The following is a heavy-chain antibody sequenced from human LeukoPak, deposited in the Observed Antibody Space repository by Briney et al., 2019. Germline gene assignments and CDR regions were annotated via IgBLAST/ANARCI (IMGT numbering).Heavy chain of an antibody. V-gene: IGHV3-9*01. Sequence: GRSLRLSCAASGFTFADYALHWVRHAPGKGLEWVSGISWNSGSIGYEDSVKGRFTISRDNAKNSLYLQMNSLRAEDTALYYCAKGTLPDYWGQGILVTVSS. CDR1: GFTFADYA. J-gene: IGHJ4*02. CDR2: ISWNSGSI. CDR3: AKGTLPDY.